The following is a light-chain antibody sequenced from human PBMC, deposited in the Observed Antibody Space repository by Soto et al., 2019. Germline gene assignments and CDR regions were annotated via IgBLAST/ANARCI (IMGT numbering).Light chain of an antibody. CDR1: QSVSSNY. Sequence: EIVLTQSPATLSLSPGERATLSCRTSQSVSSNYLAWYQQKPGQAPRLFIYGASSRATSIPDRFSGSGSGTDFTLTISRLEPEDFAVYYCQQYGISPRTFGQGTKVDIK. J-gene: IGKJ1*01. CDR2: GAS. CDR3: QQYGISPRT. V-gene: IGKV3-20*01.